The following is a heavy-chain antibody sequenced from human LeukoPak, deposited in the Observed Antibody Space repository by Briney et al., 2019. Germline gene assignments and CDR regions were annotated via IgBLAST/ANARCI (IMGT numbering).Heavy chain of an antibody. J-gene: IGHJ4*02. CDR2: ISYDGSNK. CDR1: GFTFSSYA. V-gene: IGHV3-30-3*01. CDR3: AREDGDVGFDY. D-gene: IGHD4-17*01. Sequence: GGSLRLSCAASGFTFSSYAMHWVRQAPGKGLEWVAVISYDGSNKYYADSVKGRFTISRDNSKNTLYLQMNSLRAEDTAVYYCAREDGDVGFDYWGQGTLVTVSS.